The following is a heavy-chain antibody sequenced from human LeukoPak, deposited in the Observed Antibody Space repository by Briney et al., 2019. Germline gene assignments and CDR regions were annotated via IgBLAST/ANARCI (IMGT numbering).Heavy chain of an antibody. Sequence: GGSLRLSCAASGFTFSDSYMSWIRQVPGKGLEWISYISSSGGTIYYADSVKGRFTISRDNGKNSLYLQMNSLRAEDTAVYYCAKEGGDWGEGYFDYWGQGTLVTVSS. V-gene: IGHV3-11*01. J-gene: IGHJ4*02. D-gene: IGHD7-27*01. CDR1: GFTFSDSY. CDR3: AKEGGDWGEGYFDY. CDR2: ISSSGGTI.